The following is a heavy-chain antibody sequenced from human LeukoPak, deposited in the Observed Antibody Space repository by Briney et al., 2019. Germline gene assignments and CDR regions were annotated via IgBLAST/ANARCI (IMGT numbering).Heavy chain of an antibody. D-gene: IGHD6-19*01. CDR1: GFTFDDYA. J-gene: IGHJ6*03. CDR3: AKDNAEQWLVRSYYYYCMDV. CDR2: ISGDGGRT. V-gene: IGHV3-43*02. Sequence: PGGSLRLSCAASGFTFDDYAMHWVRQAPAKGLEWVSLISGDGGRTYYADSVKGRFTISRDNSKNSLYLQMNSLRTEDTALYYCAKDNAEQWLVRSYYYYCMDVWGKGTTVTVSS.